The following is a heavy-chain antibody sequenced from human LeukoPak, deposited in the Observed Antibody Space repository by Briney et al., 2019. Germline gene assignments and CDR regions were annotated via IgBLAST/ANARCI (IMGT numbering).Heavy chain of an antibody. CDR1: GGSISSGGYS. CDR2: IYHSGST. J-gene: IGHJ3*02. CDR3: ATKPYYYDSSDDLGAFDI. V-gene: IGHV4-30-2*01. Sequence: SETLSLTCAVSGGSISSGGYSWSWIRQPPGTGLEWIGYIYHSGSTYYNPSLKSRVTISVDRSKNQFSLKLSSVTAADTAVYYCATKPYYYDSSDDLGAFDIWGQGTMVTVSS. D-gene: IGHD3-22*01.